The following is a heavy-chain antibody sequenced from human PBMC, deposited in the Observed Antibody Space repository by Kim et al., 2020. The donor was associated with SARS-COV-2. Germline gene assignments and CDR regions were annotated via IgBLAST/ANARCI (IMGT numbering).Heavy chain of an antibody. CDR1: GGSISSSSYY. CDR3: ARQIQYNWNDEPYFDY. Sequence: SETLSLTCTVSGGSISSSSYYWGWIRQPPGKGLEWIGSIYYSGSTYYNPSLKSRVTISVDTSKNQFSLKLSSVTAADTAVYYCARQIQYNWNDEPYFDYWGQGTLVTVSS. J-gene: IGHJ4*02. D-gene: IGHD1-1*01. V-gene: IGHV4-39*01. CDR2: IYYSGST.